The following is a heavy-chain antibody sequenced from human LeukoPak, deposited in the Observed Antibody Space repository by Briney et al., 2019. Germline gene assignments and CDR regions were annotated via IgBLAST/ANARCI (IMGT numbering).Heavy chain of an antibody. CDR2: IIPIFGTA. V-gene: IGHV1-69*13. J-gene: IGHJ4*02. CDR1: GYTFTSYG. D-gene: IGHD3-22*01. Sequence: ASVKVSCKASGYTFTSYGISWVRQAPGQGLEWMGGIIPIFGTANYAQKFQGRVTITADESTSTAYMELSSLRSEDTAVYYCARGPFYYDSSGYYYYFDYWGQGTLVTVSS. CDR3: ARGPFYYDSSGYYYYFDY.